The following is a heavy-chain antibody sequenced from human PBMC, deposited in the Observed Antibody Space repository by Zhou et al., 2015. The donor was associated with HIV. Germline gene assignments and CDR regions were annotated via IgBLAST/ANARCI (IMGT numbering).Heavy chain of an antibody. J-gene: IGHJ4*02. CDR2: IDISSSTI. D-gene: IGHD1-26*01. Sequence: VQLVESGGGVVQPGRSLRLSCAASGFTFSNYGIHWVRQAPGKGLEWVSYIDISSSTIHYADSVKGRFTISRDNGKNSLYLQMNSLRVDDTAVYYCVRDGASGGMMWDLWGQGTLVTVS. CDR3: VRDGASGGMMWDL. CDR1: GFTFSNYG. V-gene: IGHV3-48*01.